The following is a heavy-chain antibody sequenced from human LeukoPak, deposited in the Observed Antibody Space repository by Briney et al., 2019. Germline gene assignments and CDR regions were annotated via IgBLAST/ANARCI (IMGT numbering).Heavy chain of an antibody. V-gene: IGHV1-18*01. J-gene: IGHJ5*02. CDR1: GYTFTSYG. CDR2: ISAYNGNT. D-gene: IGHD1-1*01. Sequence: ASVKVSCKASGYTFTSYGISWVRQAPGQGLEWMGWISAYNGNTNYAQKLQGRVTITRDTSASTAYMELSRLRSDDTAVYYCAREGARYNWNDAGGSRWFDPWGQGTLVTVSS. CDR3: AREGARYNWNDAGGSRWFDP.